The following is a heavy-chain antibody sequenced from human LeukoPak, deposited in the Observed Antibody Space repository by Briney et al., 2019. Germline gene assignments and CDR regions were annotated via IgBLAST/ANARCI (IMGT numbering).Heavy chain of an antibody. CDR2: IWYDGSNK. Sequence: GGSLRLSCAASGFTFSRFGMHWVRQAPGKGLEWVAVIWYDGSNKYYADSVKGRFTISRDNSKNTLYLEMNSLRAEDTAVYYCARDYYYDSSGYWDYYFDYWGQGTLVSVPS. CDR3: ARDYYYDSSGYWDYYFDY. D-gene: IGHD3-22*01. CDR1: GFTFSRFG. J-gene: IGHJ4*02. V-gene: IGHV3-33*01.